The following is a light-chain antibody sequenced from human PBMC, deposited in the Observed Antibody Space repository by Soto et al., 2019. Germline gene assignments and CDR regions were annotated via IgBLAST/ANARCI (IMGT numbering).Light chain of an antibody. V-gene: IGKV3-20*01. CDR3: QQYGSSPPWT. Sequence: EIVLTQSPGTLSLSPGERATLSFRAIQSVSNNYLAWYQQKPGQAPRLLIYGASSRATGIPDRFSGSGSGTDFTLTISRLEPEDFAVYYCQQYGSSPPWTFGQGTKVDI. CDR2: GAS. J-gene: IGKJ1*01. CDR1: QSVSNNY.